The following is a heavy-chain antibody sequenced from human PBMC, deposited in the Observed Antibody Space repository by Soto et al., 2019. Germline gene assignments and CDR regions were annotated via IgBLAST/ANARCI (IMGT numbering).Heavy chain of an antibody. CDR3: ARARENSGYLPFDP. D-gene: IGHD5-12*01. V-gene: IGHV4-38-2*01. CDR1: GYSSSSGHY. CDR2: IYHSGTT. Sequence: SETLSLTCAFSGYSSSSGHYFGWIRQPPGKGLEWIGSIYHSGTTYDNPSLKSRVTISVDMSKNQFSLKLSSVTAADTAVYYCARARENSGYLPFDPWGQGTLVTVSS. J-gene: IGHJ5*02.